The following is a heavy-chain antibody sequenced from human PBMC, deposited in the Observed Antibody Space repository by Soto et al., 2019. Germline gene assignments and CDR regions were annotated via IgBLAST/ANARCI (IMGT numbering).Heavy chain of an antibody. CDR2: IYHSGST. Sequence: PLETLSLTCAVSGGCISSSTWWRWVRQPPGKGLEWIGEIYHSGSTNYNPSLKSRVTISVDKSKNQFSLKLSSVTAADTAVYYCARVSGSYYYGMDVWGQGTTVTVSS. D-gene: IGHD1-26*01. CDR3: ARVSGSYYYGMDV. CDR1: GGCISSSTW. J-gene: IGHJ6*02. V-gene: IGHV4-4*02.